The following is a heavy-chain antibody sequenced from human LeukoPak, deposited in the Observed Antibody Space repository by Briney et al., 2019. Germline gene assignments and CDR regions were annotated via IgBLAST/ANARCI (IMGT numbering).Heavy chain of an antibody. CDR2: IYPKSGGT. Sequence: GSVKVSCKASGYTFTGYYMHWVRQAPGQGLEWMGWIYPKSGGTNYAQKFQSRVTMTRDTSITTAFMELNILKSDDTAVYYCVRDGYSGGAFDIWGQGTMVTVSP. V-gene: IGHV1-2*02. J-gene: IGHJ3*02. CDR3: VRDGYSGGAFDI. D-gene: IGHD5-12*01. CDR1: GYTFTGYY.